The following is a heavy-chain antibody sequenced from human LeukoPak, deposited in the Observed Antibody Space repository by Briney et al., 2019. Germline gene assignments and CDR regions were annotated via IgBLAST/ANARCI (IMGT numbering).Heavy chain of an antibody. Sequence: PSETLSLTRTVSGGSISSGGYYWSWLRQHPGTGLEWIGYIYYSGSTYYNPSLKSRVTISVDTSKNQFSLKLSSVTAADTAVYYCARASDFWSGHNWFDHWGQGTLVTVSS. CDR2: IYYSGST. CDR1: GGSISSGGYY. D-gene: IGHD3-3*01. V-gene: IGHV4-31*03. J-gene: IGHJ5*02. CDR3: ARASDFWSGHNWFDH.